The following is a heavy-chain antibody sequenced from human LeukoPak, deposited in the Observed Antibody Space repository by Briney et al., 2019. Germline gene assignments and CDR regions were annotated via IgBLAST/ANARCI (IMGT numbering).Heavy chain of an antibody. D-gene: IGHD2-15*01. CDR1: GGSFSGYY. V-gene: IGHV4-34*01. Sequence: PSETLSLTCAVYGGSFSGYYWNWLRQPPGKGLEWIGEINHSGSTNYNPSLKSRVTISVDASKNQFSLKLSSVTAADTAVYYCTRGLTYCSGGSCYSYYYMDVWGKGTTVTVSS. J-gene: IGHJ6*03. CDR2: INHSGST. CDR3: TRGLTYCSGGSCYSYYYMDV.